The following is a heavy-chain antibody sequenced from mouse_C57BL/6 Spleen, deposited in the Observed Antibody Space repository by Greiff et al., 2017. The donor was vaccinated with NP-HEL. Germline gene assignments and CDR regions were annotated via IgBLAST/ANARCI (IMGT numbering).Heavy chain of an antibody. CDR2: IYPGDGDT. CDR3: ARRYYYGSSYDYFDY. CDR1: GYAFSSSW. Sequence: VQLQQSGPELVKPGASVKISCKASGYAFSSSWMNWVKQRPGKGLEWIGRIYPGDGDTNYNGKFKGKATLTADKSSSTAYMQLSSLPSEDSAVYFCARRYYYGSSYDYFDYWGQSTTLTVSS. J-gene: IGHJ2*01. D-gene: IGHD1-1*01. V-gene: IGHV1-82*01.